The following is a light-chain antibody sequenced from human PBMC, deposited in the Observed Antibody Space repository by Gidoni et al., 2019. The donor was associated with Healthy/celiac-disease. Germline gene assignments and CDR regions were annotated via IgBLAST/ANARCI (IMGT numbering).Light chain of an antibody. CDR2: GNS. CDR1: SSNIGACYD. CDR3: QSYDSSLSGYV. J-gene: IGLJ1*01. V-gene: IGLV1-40*01. Sequence: SVLTQPPSVSGAPGQRVTISCTGSSSNIGACYDVHWYQQLPGKAPKLLIYGNSNRPSGVPDRFSGSKSGTSASLAITGLQAEDEADYYCQSYDSSLSGYVFGTGTKVTVL.